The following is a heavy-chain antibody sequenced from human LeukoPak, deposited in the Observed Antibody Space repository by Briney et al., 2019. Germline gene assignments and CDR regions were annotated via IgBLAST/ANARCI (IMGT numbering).Heavy chain of an antibody. CDR3: ANSAGWYQLLPWFDP. CDR2: ISGGGGST. J-gene: IGHJ5*02. CDR1: GFTFSNYV. D-gene: IGHD2-2*01. Sequence: PGGSLRLSCAASGFTFSNYVMSWVRQAPGKGLGRVSAISGGGGSTYYADSVRGRFTISRDNSKNMLYLQMNSLRAEDTAVYYCANSAGWYQLLPWFDPWGQGTLVTVSS. V-gene: IGHV3-23*01.